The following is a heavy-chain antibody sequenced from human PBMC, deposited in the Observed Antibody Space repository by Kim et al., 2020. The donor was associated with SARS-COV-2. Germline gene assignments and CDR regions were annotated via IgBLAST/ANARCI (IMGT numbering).Heavy chain of an antibody. Sequence: GESLKISCKGSGYSFTSYWIGWVRQMPGKGLEWMGIIYPGDSDTRYSPSFQGQVTISADKSISTAYLQWSSLKASDTAMYYCARITVPAATYYYYYYMDVWGKGTTVTVPS. D-gene: IGHD2-2*01. V-gene: IGHV5-51*01. J-gene: IGHJ6*03. CDR3: ARITVPAATYYYYYYMDV. CDR2: IYPGDSDT. CDR1: GYSFTSYW.